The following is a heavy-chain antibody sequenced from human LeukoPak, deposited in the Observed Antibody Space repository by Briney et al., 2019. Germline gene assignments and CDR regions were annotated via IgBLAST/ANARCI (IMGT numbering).Heavy chain of an antibody. Sequence: ASVKVSCKTSGFTFTGYYFHWMRQAPGQGLEWMGSIDANSGGTEYAQKFQGRVTMTRDTSLSTAYMEVTSLTSDDMAVYYCARDLFWTGYYYFDFWGQGTLVTVSS. CDR1: GFTFTGYY. J-gene: IGHJ4*02. CDR3: ARDLFWTGYYYFDF. V-gene: IGHV1-2*02. D-gene: IGHD3-3*01. CDR2: IDANSGGT.